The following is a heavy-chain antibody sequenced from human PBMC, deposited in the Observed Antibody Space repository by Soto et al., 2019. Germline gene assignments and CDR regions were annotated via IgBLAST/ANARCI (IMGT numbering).Heavy chain of an antibody. Sequence: PSVKVSCKASGGTFSSYTISWVRQAPGQGLEWMGRIIPILGIANYAQKFQGRVTITADKSTSTAYMELSSLRSEDTAVYYCARVKRLIAAAVSDAFDIWGQGTMVTVSS. J-gene: IGHJ3*02. D-gene: IGHD6-13*01. CDR3: ARVKRLIAAAVSDAFDI. CDR2: IIPILGIA. V-gene: IGHV1-69*02. CDR1: GGTFSSYT.